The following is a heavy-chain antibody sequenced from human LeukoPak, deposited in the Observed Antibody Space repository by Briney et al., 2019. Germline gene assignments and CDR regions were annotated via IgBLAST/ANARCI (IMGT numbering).Heavy chain of an antibody. Sequence: GGSLRLSCAASGFTFSSYWMSWVRQAPGKGLEWVSSISSSSSYIYYADSVKGRFTISRDNAKNSLYLQMNSLRAEDTAVCYCARDLNHYYPYWGQGTLVTVSS. J-gene: IGHJ4*02. D-gene: IGHD1-14*01. V-gene: IGHV3-21*01. CDR2: ISSSSSYI. CDR1: GFTFSSYW. CDR3: ARDLNHYYPY.